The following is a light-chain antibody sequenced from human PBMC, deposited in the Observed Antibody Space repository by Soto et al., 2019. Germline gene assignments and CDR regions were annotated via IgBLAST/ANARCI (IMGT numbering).Light chain of an antibody. CDR3: QQRSNLRPEVT. Sequence: EIVLTQSPATLSLSPGERATLSCRASQSVSSYLASYQQKPGQAPRLLIYDASNMATGIPARFSGSGCGTDFTLTISSLKPEDFAVYCCQQRSNLRPEVTFGQGTRLEIK. CDR1: QSVSSY. CDR2: DAS. V-gene: IGKV3-11*01. J-gene: IGKJ5*01.